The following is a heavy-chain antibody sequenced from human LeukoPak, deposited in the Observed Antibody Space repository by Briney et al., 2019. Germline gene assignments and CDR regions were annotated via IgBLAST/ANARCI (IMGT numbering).Heavy chain of an antibody. Sequence: PGGSLRLSCATSGFTFSSYWMSWVRQAPGKGLEWVANIKQDGSEEYYVDSVKGRFTISRDNAKNSLYLQMNSLRAEDTAVYYCARLSSVAGFDYWGQGTLVTVSS. V-gene: IGHV3-7*01. CDR2: IKQDGSEE. CDR3: ARLSSVAGFDY. CDR1: GFTFSSYW. D-gene: IGHD6-19*01. J-gene: IGHJ4*02.